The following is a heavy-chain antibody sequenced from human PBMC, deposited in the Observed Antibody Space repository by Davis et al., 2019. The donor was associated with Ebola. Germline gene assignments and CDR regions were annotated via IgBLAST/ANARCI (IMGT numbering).Heavy chain of an antibody. CDR2: IIPIFGTA. CDR3: AREVVAAAGTWFDP. D-gene: IGHD6-13*01. Sequence: SVQVSCKASLGTFSSYAISRVRQAPGQGLEWMGGIIPIFGTANYAQKFQGRVTITADKSTSTAYMELSSLRSEDTAVYYCAREVVAAAGTWFDPWGQGTLVTVSS. J-gene: IGHJ5*02. CDR1: LGTFSSYA. V-gene: IGHV1-69*06.